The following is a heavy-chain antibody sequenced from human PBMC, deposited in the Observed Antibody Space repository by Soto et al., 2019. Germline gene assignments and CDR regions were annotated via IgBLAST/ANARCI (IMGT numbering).Heavy chain of an antibody. Sequence: PGESLKISCKGSGYSFTSYWIGWVRQMPGKGLEWMGIIYPGDSDTRYSPSFQGQVTISADKSISTAYLQWSSLKASDTAMYYCARSPLNIGIGDGMDVWGQGTTVTVSS. V-gene: IGHV5-51*01. CDR3: ARSPLNIGIGDGMDV. CDR2: IYPGDSDT. D-gene: IGHD3-10*01. J-gene: IGHJ6*02. CDR1: GYSFTSYW.